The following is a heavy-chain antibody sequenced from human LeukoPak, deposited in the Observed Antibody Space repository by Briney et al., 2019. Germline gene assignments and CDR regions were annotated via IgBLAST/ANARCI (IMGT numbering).Heavy chain of an antibody. Sequence: GGSLRLSCAASGFTFSSYWMHWVRQAPGKGLVWVSRINSDGSSTSYADSVKGRFTISRDNAKNTLYLQMNSLRAEDTAMYYCARGWYGEGFDYWGQGTLVTVSS. CDR3: ARGWYGEGFDY. CDR2: INSDGSST. V-gene: IGHV3-74*01. J-gene: IGHJ4*02. D-gene: IGHD4-17*01. CDR1: GFTFSSYW.